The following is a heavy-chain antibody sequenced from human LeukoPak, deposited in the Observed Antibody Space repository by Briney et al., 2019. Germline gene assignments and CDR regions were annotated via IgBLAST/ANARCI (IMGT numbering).Heavy chain of an antibody. CDR3: ARHVVVTMVRGVSGGPFDP. CDR1: GYSFTSYW. CDR2: IYPGDSDT. J-gene: IGHJ5*02. D-gene: IGHD3-10*01. V-gene: IGHV5-51*01. Sequence: GESLKISCKGSGYSFTSYWIGWVRQMPGKGLEWMGIIYPGDSDTRYSPSFQGQVTISADKSISTAYLQWSSLKASDTAMYYCARHVVVTMVRGVSGGPFDPWGQGTLVTVSS.